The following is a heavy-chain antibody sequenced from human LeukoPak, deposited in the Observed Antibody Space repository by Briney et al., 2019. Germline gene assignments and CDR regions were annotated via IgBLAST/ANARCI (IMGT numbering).Heavy chain of an antibody. CDR2: MNPNSGNT. V-gene: IGHV1-8*01. D-gene: IGHD3-22*01. J-gene: IGHJ5*02. CDR3: ARVVSSGFQNWFDP. Sequence: ASVKVSCKASGYTFTSYDINWVRQATGQGLEWMGWMNPNSGNTGYAQKFQGRVTMTRNTSISTAYMELSSLRSEDTAVYYCARVVSSGFQNWFDPWAREPWSPSPQ. CDR1: GYTFTSYD.